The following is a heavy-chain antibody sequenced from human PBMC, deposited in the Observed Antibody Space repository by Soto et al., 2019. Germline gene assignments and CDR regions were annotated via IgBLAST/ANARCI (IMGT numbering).Heavy chain of an antibody. CDR3: ASHQEPRFITMVPRLMYGMDV. Sequence: SETLSLTCTVSGGSISSGPYSWGWIRQPPGEGLEWIGTFHYNDNTYYNPSLGSRVTISVDTSKNQFSLWVTSVTVADTAVYYFASHQEPRFITMVPRLMYGMDVWGQGTTVTVSS. CDR1: GGSISSGPYS. D-gene: IGHD3-10*01. V-gene: IGHV4-39*01. CDR2: FHYNDNT. J-gene: IGHJ6*02.